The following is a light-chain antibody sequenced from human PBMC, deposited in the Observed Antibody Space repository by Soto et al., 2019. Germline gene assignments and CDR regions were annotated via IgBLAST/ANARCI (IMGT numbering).Light chain of an antibody. Sequence: ETVLTQSPGTLCLSPGEGATLSCRASQTVSGSYLGWYQQKPGQAPSLLIYDASTRATGIPDRFTAGGSGTDFTLTISRLEPEDFAVYYCHQYGNPPNSFGQGTKLEIK. CDR2: DAS. CDR3: HQYGNPPNS. J-gene: IGKJ2*03. V-gene: IGKV3-20*01. CDR1: QTVSGSY.